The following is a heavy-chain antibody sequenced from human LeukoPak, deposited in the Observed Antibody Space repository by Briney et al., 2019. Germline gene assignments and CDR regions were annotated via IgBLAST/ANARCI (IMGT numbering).Heavy chain of an antibody. J-gene: IGHJ4*02. V-gene: IGHV3-21*01. D-gene: IGHD5-18*01. CDR1: GFTFSTYT. CDR2: ISSSNHYI. CDR3: ARGRPLDTAMVLDY. Sequence: PGGSLRLSCAASGFTFSTYTMNWVRQAPGEGLEWVSSISSSNHYIYYGDSVKGRFTISRDNAKNSLYLQMNSLRAEDTAVYYCARGRPLDTAMVLDYWGQGTLVTVSS.